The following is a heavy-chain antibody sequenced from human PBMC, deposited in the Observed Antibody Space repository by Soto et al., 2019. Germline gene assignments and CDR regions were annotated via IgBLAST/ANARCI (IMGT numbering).Heavy chain of an antibody. CDR2: TSYDGNNK. CDR1: GFTFGNYG. V-gene: IGHV3-30*18. D-gene: IGHD1-26*01. J-gene: IGHJ4*02. CDR3: AKGGGSARDFDY. Sequence: GGSLRLSCTGSGFTFGNYGMHWVRQAPGKGLEWVASTSYDGNNKYYADSLKGRFTISRDNSKKMVYLQMTSLGPEDTAVYYCAKGGGSARDFDYWGQGALVTVSA.